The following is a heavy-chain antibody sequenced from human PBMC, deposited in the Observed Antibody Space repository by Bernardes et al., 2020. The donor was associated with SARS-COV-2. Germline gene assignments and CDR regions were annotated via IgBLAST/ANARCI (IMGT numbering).Heavy chain of an antibody. D-gene: IGHD7-27*01. CDR3: ARVASNWGDWFDP. CDR2: ISYSGST. CDR1: GVSIGSGDYY. J-gene: IGHJ5*02. V-gene: IGHV4-31*11. Sequence: SETLSLTCAVSGVSIGSGDYYWTWIRQHNGKDLEWIGYISYSGSTYYNPSLKTPLAILVDKSKNQFSLKLSSVTAADTAVYYCARVASNWGDWFDPWGQGTLVTVAS.